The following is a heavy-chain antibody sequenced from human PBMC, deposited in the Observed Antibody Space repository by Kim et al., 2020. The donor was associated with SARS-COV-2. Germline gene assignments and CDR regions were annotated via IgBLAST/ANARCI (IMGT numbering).Heavy chain of an antibody. CDR2: INHSGNT. J-gene: IGHJ4*02. Sequence: SETLSLTCAVYGGSFSGYYWSWIRQPPGKGLEWIGEINHSGNTNYNPSLKSRVTISVDTFKNQFSLNLSSVTAADTAVYFCARGSKSDRRFWNYWGQGTL. CDR1: GGSFSGYY. CDR3: ARGSKSDRRFWNY. V-gene: IGHV4-34*01. D-gene: IGHD3-3*01.